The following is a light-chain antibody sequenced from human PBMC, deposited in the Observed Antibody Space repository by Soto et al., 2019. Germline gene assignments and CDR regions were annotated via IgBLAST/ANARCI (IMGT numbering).Light chain of an antibody. Sequence: EIVMTQSPSTLSVSPGERATLSCRASQSINDNLAWYQQKPGQAPRLLMFRTSTRATGFPARFSGSGSGTDFTLTISSLQPEDFAIYYCLQANRVPLSFGQGTRLETK. CDR3: LQANRVPLS. V-gene: IGKV3-15*01. J-gene: IGKJ5*01. CDR2: RTS. CDR1: QSINDN.